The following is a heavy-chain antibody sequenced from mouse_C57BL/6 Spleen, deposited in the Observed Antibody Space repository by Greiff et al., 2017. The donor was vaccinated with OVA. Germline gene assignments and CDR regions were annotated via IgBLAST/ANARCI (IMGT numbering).Heavy chain of an antibody. J-gene: IGHJ2*01. CDR2: ISNGGGST. CDR3: ARRGYDYDGGYYFDY. CDR1: GFTFSDYY. Sequence: EVQVVESGGGLVQPGGSLKLSCAASGFTFSDYYMYWVRQTPEKRLEWVAYISNGGGSTYYPDTVKGRFTISRDNAKNTLYLQMSRLKSEDTAMYYCARRGYDYDGGYYFDYWGQGTTLTVSS. V-gene: IGHV5-12*01. D-gene: IGHD2-4*01.